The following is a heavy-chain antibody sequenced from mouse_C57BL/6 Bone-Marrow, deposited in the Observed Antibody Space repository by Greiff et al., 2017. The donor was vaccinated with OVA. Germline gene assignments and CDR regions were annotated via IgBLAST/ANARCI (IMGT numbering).Heavy chain of an antibody. Sequence: LVESGPELVKPGASVKISCKASGYAFSSSWMNWVKQRPGKGLEWIGRIYPGDGDTNYNGKFKGKATLTADKSSSTAYMQLSSLTSEDSAVYFCARSTPYYDAMDYWGQGTSVTVSS. J-gene: IGHJ4*01. CDR1: GYAFSSSW. CDR3: ARSTPYYDAMDY. V-gene: IGHV1-82*01. CDR2: IYPGDGDT. D-gene: IGHD4-1*02.